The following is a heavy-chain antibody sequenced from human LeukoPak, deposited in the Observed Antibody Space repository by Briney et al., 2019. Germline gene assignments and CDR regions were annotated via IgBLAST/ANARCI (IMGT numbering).Heavy chain of an antibody. D-gene: IGHD6-13*01. CDR1: GFTFDDYA. CDR3: VKDIKGGSTWYAFDY. Sequence: GGSLRLSCAASGFTFDDYAMHWVRQAPGKGLEWVSGISWSRGSIGYADSVKGRFTISRDNAKNSLYLQMNSLRAEDTALYYCVKDIKGGSTWYAFDYWGQGTLVTVSS. V-gene: IGHV3-9*01. J-gene: IGHJ4*02. CDR2: ISWSRGSI.